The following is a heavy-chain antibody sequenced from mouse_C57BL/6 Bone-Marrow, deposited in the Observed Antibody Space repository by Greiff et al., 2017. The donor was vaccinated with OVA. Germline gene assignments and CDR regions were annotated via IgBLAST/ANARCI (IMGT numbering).Heavy chain of an antibody. CDR3: ALITTVVAHYYAMDY. CDR1: GYAFTNYL. V-gene: IGHV1-54*01. Sequence: VQLQQSGAELVRPGTSVKVSCKASGYAFTNYLIEWVKQRPGQGLEWIGVINPGSGGTNYNEKFKGKAPLTADKSSSTAYMQLSSLTSEDSAVYFCALITTVVAHYYAMDYWGQGTSVTVSS. D-gene: IGHD1-1*01. J-gene: IGHJ4*01. CDR2: INPGSGGT.